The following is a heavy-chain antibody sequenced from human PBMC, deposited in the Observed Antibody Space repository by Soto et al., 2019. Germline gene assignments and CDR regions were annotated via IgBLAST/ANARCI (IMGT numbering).Heavy chain of an antibody. J-gene: IGHJ4*02. V-gene: IGHV4-4*02. CDR2: IYQSGSP. Sequence: SETLSLTCAFSGYSISSSNWWSWVRQPPGKGLEWIGEIYQSGSPNYNPSLKSRVTISVDKSKTQFFLKLNSVTAADTAVYYCARDMGYGGNGLDYWGQGSLVTVSS. D-gene: IGHD4-17*01. CDR1: GYSISSSNW. CDR3: ARDMGYGGNGLDY.